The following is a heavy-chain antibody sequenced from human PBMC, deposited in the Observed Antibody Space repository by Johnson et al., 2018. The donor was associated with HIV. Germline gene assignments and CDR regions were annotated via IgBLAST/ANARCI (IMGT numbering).Heavy chain of an antibody. J-gene: IGHJ3*02. CDR2: LSFDGSNK. CDR1: GFTFSSYG. Sequence: QVQLVESGGGVVQAGRSLRLSCAASGFTFSSYGMHWVRQAPGKGLAWVAVLSFDGSNKYYGDFVKGRFSISRDNSKNTLYLQMNSLRAEDTAVYYCAKARARFYGAFDMWGQGTMVTVSS. D-gene: IGHD2/OR15-2a*01. CDR3: AKARARFYGAFDM. V-gene: IGHV3-30*18.